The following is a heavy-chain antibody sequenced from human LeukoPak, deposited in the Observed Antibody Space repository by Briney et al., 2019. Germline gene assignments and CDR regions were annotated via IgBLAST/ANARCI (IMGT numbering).Heavy chain of an antibody. CDR2: IYYSGST. CDR3: ASYGDVDY. CDR1: GGSIRSHY. D-gene: IGHD4-17*01. V-gene: IGHV4-59*11. Sequence: SETLSLTCTVSGGSIRSHYWNWVRQPPGKGLEWIGYIYYSGSTSYNSSLQSRVTISVDTSMNQFSLRLDSVTAADTAVYYCASYGDVDYWGQGTLVTVSS. J-gene: IGHJ4*02.